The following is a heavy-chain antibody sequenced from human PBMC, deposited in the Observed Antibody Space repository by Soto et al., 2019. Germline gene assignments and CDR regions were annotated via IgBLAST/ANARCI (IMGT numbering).Heavy chain of an antibody. CDR2: IYYSGST. V-gene: IGHV4-39*01. D-gene: IGHD3-22*01. CDR1: GGSISSSSYY. J-gene: IGHJ1*01. CDR3: ARRQYYYDSSGYYSAEYFQH. Sequence: QLQLQESGPGLVKPSETLSLTCTVSGGSISSSSYYWGWIRQPPGKGLEGIGSIYYSGSTYYNPSLKSRVTISVDPSKNQFSMKLSSVTAADTAVYYCARRQYYYDSSGYYSAEYFQHWGEGTLVTVSA.